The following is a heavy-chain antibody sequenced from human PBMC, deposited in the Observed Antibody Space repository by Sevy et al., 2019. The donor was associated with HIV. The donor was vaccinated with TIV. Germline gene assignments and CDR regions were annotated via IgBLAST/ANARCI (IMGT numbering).Heavy chain of an antibody. CDR2: ISGSGGST. Sequence: GGSLRLSCAASGFTFSSYDMSWVRQAPGKGLEWVSAISGSGGSTYYADSVKGRFTISRDNSKNTLYLQMNSLRAEDTAVYYCAKDPSGSYHGYWGQGTLVTVSS. J-gene: IGHJ4*02. CDR1: GFTFSSYD. D-gene: IGHD1-26*01. V-gene: IGHV3-23*01. CDR3: AKDPSGSYHGY.